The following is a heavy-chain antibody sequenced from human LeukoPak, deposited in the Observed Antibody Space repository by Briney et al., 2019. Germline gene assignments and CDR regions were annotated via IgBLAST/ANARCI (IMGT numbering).Heavy chain of an antibody. J-gene: IGHJ6*02. D-gene: IGHD3-22*01. CDR1: GFTVSSNY. Sequence: GGSLRLSCAASGFTVSSNYMSWVRQAPGKGLEWVSVIYSGGSTYYADSVKGRFTISRDNSKNTLYLQMNSLRAEDTAVYYCAAYYYDSSGYYSSTWGMDVWGQGTTVTVSS. CDR2: IYSGGST. CDR3: AAYYYDSSGYYSSTWGMDV. V-gene: IGHV3-53*01.